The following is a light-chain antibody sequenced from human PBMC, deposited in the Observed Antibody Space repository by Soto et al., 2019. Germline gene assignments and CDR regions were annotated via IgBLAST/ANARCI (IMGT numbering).Light chain of an antibody. V-gene: IGLV1-44*01. CDR2: IND. J-gene: IGLJ3*02. CDR1: SSNIGSNT. CDR3: AAWDDSLSTWV. Sequence: QTVVTQPPSASGTPGQRVTISCSGSSSNIGSNTVNWYQQPPGTAPKLLIFINDQRPSGVPDRFSGSKSGTSASLAISGLHSEDEADYYCAAWDDSLSTWVFGGGTKLTVL.